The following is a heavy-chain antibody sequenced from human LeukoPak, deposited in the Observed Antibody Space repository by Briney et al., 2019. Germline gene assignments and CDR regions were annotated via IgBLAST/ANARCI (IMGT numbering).Heavy chain of an antibody. J-gene: IGHJ4*02. CDR1: GFTFSSYG. CDR2: MSYDGSNK. V-gene: IGHV3-30*18. D-gene: IGHD6-19*01. CDR3: AKNTVAATWGPFDY. Sequence: GGSLRLSCAASGFTFSSYGMHWVRQAPGKGLEWVAFMSYDGSNKYYADSVKGRFTISRDNSKNTLYLQMNSLRAEDTALYYCAKNTVAATWGPFDYWDQGTLVTVSS.